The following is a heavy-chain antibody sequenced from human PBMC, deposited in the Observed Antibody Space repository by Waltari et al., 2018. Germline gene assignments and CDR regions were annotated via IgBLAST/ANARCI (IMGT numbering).Heavy chain of an antibody. CDR2: IYYSGST. J-gene: IGHJ4*02. V-gene: IGHV4-59*11. CDR3: ARVTPNTQNIAARPDFDY. CDR1: GGSISSHY. D-gene: IGHD6-6*01. Sequence: QVQLQESGPGLVKPSETLSLTCTVSGGSISSHYWSWIRQPPGKGLEWIGYIYYSGSTNYNPSLKSRVTISVDTSKNQFSLKLSSVTAADMAVYYCARVTPNTQNIAARPDFDYWGQGTLVTVSS.